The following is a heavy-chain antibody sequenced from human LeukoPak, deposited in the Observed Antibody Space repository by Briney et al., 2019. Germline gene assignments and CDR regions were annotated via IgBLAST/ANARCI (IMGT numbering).Heavy chain of an antibody. CDR2: ISYDGSNK. V-gene: IGHV3-30*18. CDR3: AKDSGSGGYYYGGDF. J-gene: IGHJ4*02. D-gene: IGHD3-22*01. Sequence: GGSLRLSCAASGFTFSSYGMHWVRQAPGKGLEWVAVISYDGSNKYYGDSVKGRFTISRDNSKNTLYLQMNSLRAEDTAVYYCAKDSGSGGYYYGGDFWGQGTLVTVSS. CDR1: GFTFSSYG.